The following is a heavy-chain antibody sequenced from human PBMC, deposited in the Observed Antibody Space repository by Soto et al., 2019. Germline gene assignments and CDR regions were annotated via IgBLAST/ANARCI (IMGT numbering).Heavy chain of an antibody. CDR3: ARRRYRYSSGWFGTFDY. CDR1: GDSMSSYY. D-gene: IGHD6-19*01. J-gene: IGHJ4*02. V-gene: IGHV4-39*01. CDR2: IYYSGST. Sequence: QPQLQESGPGLVKPSETLSLTCTVSGDSMSSYYWGWIRQPPGKGLEWIGTIYYSGSTYYNPSLKSRVTISVDTSKNQFSLNLSSMTAADTAIYYCARRRYRYSSGWFGTFDYWGQGALVTVSS.